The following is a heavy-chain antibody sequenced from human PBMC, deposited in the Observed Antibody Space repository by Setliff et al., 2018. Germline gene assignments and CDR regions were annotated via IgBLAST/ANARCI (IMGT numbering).Heavy chain of an antibody. J-gene: IGHJ4*01. CDR2: IHYSGNT. V-gene: IGHV4-31*03. CDR1: GGSSNSGGYY. Sequence: SETLSLTCTVSGGSSNSGGYYWTWVRKLPGKGLEWIGYIHYSGNTKYNPPLKSRLTISVDTAMNQFALELRSVTAADTAVYFCARVQPLRFFFDYWGHGALVTVSS. CDR3: ARVQPLRFFFDY.